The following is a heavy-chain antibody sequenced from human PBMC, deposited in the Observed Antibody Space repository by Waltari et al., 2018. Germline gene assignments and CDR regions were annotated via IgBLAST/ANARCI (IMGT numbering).Heavy chain of an antibody. Sequence: SMRQFWGWSRQPPGQGLGWIGTMSYTGATYSSPSLDSRVTVSRDTSKNQLSLKLVSVTAADTAVYYCATYIGASVGTAAFDVWGQGTMVTVSS. D-gene: IGHD5-12*01. CDR1: SMRQF. J-gene: IGHJ3*01. CDR2: MSYTGAT. V-gene: IGHV4-39*01. CDR3: ATYIGASVGTAAFDV.